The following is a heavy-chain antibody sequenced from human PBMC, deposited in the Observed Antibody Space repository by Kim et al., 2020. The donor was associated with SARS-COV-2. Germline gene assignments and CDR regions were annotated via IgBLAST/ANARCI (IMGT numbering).Heavy chain of an antibody. J-gene: IGHJ4*02. D-gene: IGHD6-13*01. Sequence: SETLSLTCAVYGGSFSGYYWSWIRQPPGKGLEWIGEINHSGSTNYNPSLKSRVTISVDTSKNQFSLKLSSVTAADTAVYYCARGASSSWYHYWGQGTLVTVSS. CDR2: INHSGST. CDR3: ARGASSSWYHY. V-gene: IGHV4-34*01. CDR1: GGSFSGYY.